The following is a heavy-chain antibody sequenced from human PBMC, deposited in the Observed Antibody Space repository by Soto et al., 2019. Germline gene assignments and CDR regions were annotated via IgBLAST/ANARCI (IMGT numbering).Heavy chain of an antibody. D-gene: IGHD5-12*01. CDR1: GGSISSYY. V-gene: IGHV4-59*12. CDR2: IYCSGST. CDR3: ARVGGSPSRSGYVNFEY. Sequence: SETLSLTCTVSGGSISSYYWSWIRQPPGKGLEWIGYIYCSGSTNYNPSLKSRVTISVDTSKNQFSLKLSSVTAADTAVYYCARVGGSPSRSGYVNFEYRGQGTLVTVRS. J-gene: IGHJ4*02.